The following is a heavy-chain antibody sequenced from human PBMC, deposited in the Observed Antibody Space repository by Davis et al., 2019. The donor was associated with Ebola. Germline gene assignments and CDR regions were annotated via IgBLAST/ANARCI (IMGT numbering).Heavy chain of an antibody. CDR2: IDPSDSYT. CDR3: AYQTEDSSSWYDY. CDR1: GYSFTSYC. V-gene: IGHV5-10-1*01. J-gene: IGHJ4*02. D-gene: IGHD6-13*01. Sequence: KVSCKGSGYSFTSYCISWVRQLPGKGLEWMGRIDPSDSYTNYSPSFQGYVTISADKSISTAYLQWSSLKASDTAMYYCAYQTEDSSSWYDYWGQGTLVTVSS.